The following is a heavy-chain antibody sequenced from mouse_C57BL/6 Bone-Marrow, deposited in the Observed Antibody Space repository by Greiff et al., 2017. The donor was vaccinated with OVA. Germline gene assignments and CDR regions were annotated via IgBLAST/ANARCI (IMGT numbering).Heavy chain of an antibody. CDR1: GFTFSSYA. CDR2: ISDGGSYT. J-gene: IGHJ4*01. CDR3: ARDPGRNYPYYYAMDY. V-gene: IGHV5-4*01. D-gene: IGHD2-5*01. Sequence: EVKLMESGGGLVKPGGSLKLSCAASGFTFSSYAMSWVRQTPEKRLEWVATISDGGSYTYYPDNVKGRFTISRDNAKTNLYLQMSQRKSEDTAMYYCARDPGRNYPYYYAMDYWGQGTSVTVSS.